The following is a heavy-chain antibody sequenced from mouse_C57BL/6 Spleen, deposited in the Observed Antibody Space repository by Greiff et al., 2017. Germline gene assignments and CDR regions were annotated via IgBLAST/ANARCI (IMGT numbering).Heavy chain of an antibody. D-gene: IGHD1-1*01. J-gene: IGHJ2*01. V-gene: IGHV1-81*01. CDR2: IYPRSGNT. CDR1: GYTFTSYG. Sequence: VKLMESGAELARPGASVKLSCKASGYTFTSYGISWVKQRTGQGLEWIGEIYPRSGNTYYNEKFKGKATLTADKSSSTAYMELRSLTSEDSAVYFCARGGTTVVANFDYWGQGTTLTVSS. CDR3: ARGGTTVVANFDY.